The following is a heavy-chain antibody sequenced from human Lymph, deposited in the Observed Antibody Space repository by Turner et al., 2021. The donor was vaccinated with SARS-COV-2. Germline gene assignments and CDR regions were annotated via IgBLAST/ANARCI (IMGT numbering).Heavy chain of an antibody. J-gene: IGHJ4*02. CDR1: GFTFSSYS. CDR3: ARGQHDFPYYLDD. CDR2: ITYTSSYI. V-gene: IGHV3-21*01. D-gene: IGHD2-21*02. Sequence: VQLVVSRGGLVKPVGSLRLSCPASGFTFSSYSMNWVRQEPGKGLEWVASITYTSSYIYYADSVKGRFTISRDNDKNSVYLKMNSVRAEDTAVYDCARGQHDFPYYLDDWGQGTLVTVSS.